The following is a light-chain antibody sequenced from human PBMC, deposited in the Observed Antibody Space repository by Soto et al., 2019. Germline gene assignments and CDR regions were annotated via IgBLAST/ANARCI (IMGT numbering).Light chain of an antibody. CDR3: QQYGSSSWT. CDR1: QSVSSSY. Sequence: EIVLTQSPRTLSLSPGERATLSCRASQSVSSSYFAWYQQRFGQAPRLLIYGASSRATGIPDRFSGSGSGTDFTLTISRLEPEDFAVYYCQQYGSSSWTFGQGTKVEIK. J-gene: IGKJ1*01. V-gene: IGKV3-20*01. CDR2: GAS.